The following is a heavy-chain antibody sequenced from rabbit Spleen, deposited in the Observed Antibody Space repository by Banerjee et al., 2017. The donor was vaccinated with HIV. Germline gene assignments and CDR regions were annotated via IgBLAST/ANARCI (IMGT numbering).Heavy chain of an antibody. CDR2: IYTRSGST. CDR3: ARGNSGGGDGCGL. D-gene: IGHD1-1*01. Sequence: QSLEESGGDLVKPGASLTLTCKASGFTISSSYYMCWVRQAPGKGLEWIACIYTRSGSTWYASWVNGRFTITSNTNLNTVDLKMTSLTDADTATYFCARGNSGGGDGCGLWGQGTLVTVS. V-gene: IGHV1S43*01. CDR1: GFTISSSYY. J-gene: IGHJ4*01.